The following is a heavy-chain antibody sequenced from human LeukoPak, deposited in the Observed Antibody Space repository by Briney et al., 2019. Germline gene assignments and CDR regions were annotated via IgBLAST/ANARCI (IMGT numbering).Heavy chain of an antibody. Sequence: GGSLRLSCAASGFAFSSYAMTWVRQPPGKGLEWVSTISGSGGRTYYADSVKGRFTISRDDSKNTVYLHMNSLGAEDTAVYYCARGLMGGWPHFDYWGQGTLVTVSS. CDR1: GFAFSSYA. D-gene: IGHD2-8*01. CDR3: ARGLMGGWPHFDY. J-gene: IGHJ4*02. CDR2: ISGSGGRT. V-gene: IGHV3-23*01.